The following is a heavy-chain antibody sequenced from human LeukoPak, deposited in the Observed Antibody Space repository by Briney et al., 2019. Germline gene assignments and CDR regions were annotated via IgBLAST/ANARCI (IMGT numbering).Heavy chain of an antibody. CDR2: ISGSGGST. D-gene: IGHD6-13*01. CDR1: GFTFSSYA. CDR3: AKGYSSSWIATGYFDY. J-gene: IGHJ4*02. V-gene: IGHV3-23*01. Sequence: GGSLRLSCAASGFTFSSYAMSWVRQAPGNRLEWVSAISGSGGSTYYADSVKGRFTISRDNSKNTLYLQMNSLRAEDTAVYYCAKGYSSSWIATGYFDYWGQGTLVTVSS.